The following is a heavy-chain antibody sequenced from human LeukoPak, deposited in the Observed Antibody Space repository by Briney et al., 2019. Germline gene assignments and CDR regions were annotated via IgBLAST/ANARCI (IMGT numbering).Heavy chain of an antibody. CDR2: MNPNSGNT. D-gene: IGHD3-22*01. V-gene: IGHV1-8*03. CDR1: GYTFTSYD. Sequence: ASVKVSCKASGYTFTSYDINWVRQATGQGLEWMGWMNPNSGNTGYAQKFQGRVTITRNTSISTAYMELSSLRPEDTAVYYCARRSISSGGSFDYWGQGTLVTVSS. J-gene: IGHJ4*02. CDR3: ARRSISSGGSFDY.